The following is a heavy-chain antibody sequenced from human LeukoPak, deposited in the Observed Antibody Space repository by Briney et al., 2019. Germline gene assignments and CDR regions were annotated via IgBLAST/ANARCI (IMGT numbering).Heavy chain of an antibody. Sequence: PGGPLRLSCAASGFTFSSYGMHWVRQAPGKGLERVAVISYDGSNKYYADSVKGRFTISRDNSKNTLYLQMNSLRAEDTAVYYCAKLYYYDSSGYLLSEGHFDYWGQGTLVTVSS. V-gene: IGHV3-30*18. CDR2: ISYDGSNK. CDR1: GFTFSSYG. CDR3: AKLYYYDSSGYLLSEGHFDY. J-gene: IGHJ4*02. D-gene: IGHD3-22*01.